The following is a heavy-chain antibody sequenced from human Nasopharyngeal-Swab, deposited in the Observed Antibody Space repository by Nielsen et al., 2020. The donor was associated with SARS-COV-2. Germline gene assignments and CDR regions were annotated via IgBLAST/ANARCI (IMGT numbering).Heavy chain of an antibody. Sequence: ASVKVSCKASGYNFTSYAMNWVRQAPGQGLEWMGWINTNTGNPTYAQGFTGRFVFSLDTSVSTAYLQISSLKAEDTAVYYCARVRIVGATAFFDYWGQGTLVTVSS. J-gene: IGHJ4*02. CDR1: GYNFTSYA. CDR2: INTNTGNP. CDR3: ARVRIVGATAFFDY. D-gene: IGHD1-26*01. V-gene: IGHV7-4-1*02.